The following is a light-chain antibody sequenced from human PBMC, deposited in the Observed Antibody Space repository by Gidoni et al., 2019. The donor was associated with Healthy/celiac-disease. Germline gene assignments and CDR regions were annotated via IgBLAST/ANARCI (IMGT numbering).Light chain of an antibody. CDR2: KAS. Sequence: DIQMTQSPSTLSASVGDRVTITCRASQSISSWLAWYQQKPGKAPKLLIYKASSLESGVPSRFSGSGSGTEFTLTISSLQPDDFATYYCQQYKSKETFGQGTEVEIK. CDR3: QQYKSKET. J-gene: IGKJ1*01. V-gene: IGKV1-5*03. CDR1: QSISSW.